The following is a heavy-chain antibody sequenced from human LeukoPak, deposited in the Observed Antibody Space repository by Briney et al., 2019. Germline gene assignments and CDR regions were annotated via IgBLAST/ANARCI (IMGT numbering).Heavy chain of an antibody. Sequence: GSLRLSCAASGFTFSTYAMSWVRQAPGEGLVWVSIITSSGGSTNYADSVKGRFTISRDNSKNTLYLQMNSLKPDGTAVYYCATDVTGGAISFWGQGALVTVSS. J-gene: IGHJ4*02. CDR3: ATDVTGGAISF. D-gene: IGHD1-14*01. CDR1: GFTFSTYA. V-gene: IGHV3-23*01. CDR2: ITSSGGST.